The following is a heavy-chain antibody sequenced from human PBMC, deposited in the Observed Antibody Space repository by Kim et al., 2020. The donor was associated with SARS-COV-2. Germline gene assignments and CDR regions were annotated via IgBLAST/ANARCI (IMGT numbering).Heavy chain of an antibody. Sequence: GGSLRLSCAASGFTFGNYAMHWVRQGPGKGLEWVAYVSWNGGGIRYADSVRGRFTVSRYNARNSIYLQMNSLRVEDTGFFYCAKMASRSSAHANHFDSWGQGTLVTVSS. CDR1: GFTFGNYA. J-gene: IGHJ4*02. D-gene: IGHD6-6*01. V-gene: IGHV3-9*01. CDR3: AKMASRSSAHANHFDS. CDR2: VSWNGGGI.